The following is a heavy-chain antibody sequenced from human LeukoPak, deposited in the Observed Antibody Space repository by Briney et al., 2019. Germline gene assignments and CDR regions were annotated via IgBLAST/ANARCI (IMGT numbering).Heavy chain of an antibody. CDR1: GFTFSTYW. CDR3: ARDGGSAIPFDY. CDR2: IRQDGSDK. J-gene: IGHJ4*02. Sequence: GGSLRLSCAASGFTFSTYWMSWVRQAPGKGLKWVANIRQDGSDKYYVDSVKGRSTISRDNAKNSLYLQMNSLRAEDTAVYYCARDGGSAIPFDYWGQGTLVTVSS. V-gene: IGHV3-7*01.